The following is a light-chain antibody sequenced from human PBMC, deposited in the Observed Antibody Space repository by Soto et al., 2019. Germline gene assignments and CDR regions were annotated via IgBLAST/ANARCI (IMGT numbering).Light chain of an antibody. J-gene: IGKJ4*01. CDR2: LGS. Sequence: EIVLTQSPLSLPVTPGEAASISSRSSQSLLSSNGNNYLDWYLQKPGQSPQVLIYLGSNRASGVPDRFSGSGSGTDFTLKISRVEAEDVGVYYCMQGLTTPLTFGGGTKVDIK. CDR3: MQGLTTPLT. V-gene: IGKV2-28*01. CDR1: QSLLSSNGNNY.